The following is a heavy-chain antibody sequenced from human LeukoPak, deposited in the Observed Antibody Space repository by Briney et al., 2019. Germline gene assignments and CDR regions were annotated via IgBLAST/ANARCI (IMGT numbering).Heavy chain of an antibody. J-gene: IGHJ4*02. Sequence: PGGPLRLSCAASGFTFSSYCMNWVRQAPGKGLVWVSRIASDGSSTTYADSVKGRFSISRDNAKNTLYLQMNSLRVEDTAVYYCARGRPHGNDYWGQGTLVTVSS. V-gene: IGHV3-74*01. D-gene: IGHD4-23*01. CDR1: GFTFSSYC. CDR2: IASDGSST. CDR3: ARGRPHGNDY.